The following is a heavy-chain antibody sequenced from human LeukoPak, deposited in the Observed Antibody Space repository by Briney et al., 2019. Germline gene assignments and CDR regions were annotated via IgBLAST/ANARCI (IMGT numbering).Heavy chain of an antibody. Sequence: GASVKVSCTGSGYTFISYVISWVRQAPGQGGEWVGWISAYNGNTNYAQKLQGRVTMTTDTSTSTAYMELRSLRSDDTAVYYCARDQVFGVVITNYYYYYGMDVWGQGTTVTVSS. CDR2: ISAYNGNT. CDR1: GYTFISYV. V-gene: IGHV1-18*01. D-gene: IGHD3-3*01. CDR3: ARDQVFGVVITNYYYYYGMDV. J-gene: IGHJ6*02.